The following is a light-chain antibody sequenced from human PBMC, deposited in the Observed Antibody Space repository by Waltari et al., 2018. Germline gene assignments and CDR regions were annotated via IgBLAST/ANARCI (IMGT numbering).Light chain of an antibody. Sequence: QSALTQPRSVSGSPGQSVTISCTGTSSDVGGYNYVSWYQQHPGKAPKLMIYDVSGRPSVVPDRFSGSKSGNTASLTISGLQAEDEADYYCCSYAGGYTYVFGIGTKVTVL. CDR2: DVS. CDR1: SSDVGGYNY. CDR3: CSYAGGYTYV. J-gene: IGLJ1*01. V-gene: IGLV2-11*01.